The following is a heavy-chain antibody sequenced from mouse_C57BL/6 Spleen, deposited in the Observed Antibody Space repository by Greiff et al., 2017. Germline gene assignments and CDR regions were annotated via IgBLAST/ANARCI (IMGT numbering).Heavy chain of an antibody. CDR3: VRDDWLDY. CDR1: GFTFNTYA. V-gene: IGHV10-3*01. D-gene: IGHD2-13*01. J-gene: IGHJ2*01. CDR2: IRSKSSNNAT. Sequence: EVKVVESGGGLVQPKGSLKLSCAASGFTFNTYAMHWVRQAPGKGLEWVARIRSKSSNNATYYADSVKDRFTISRDDSQSMLYLQMNNLKTEDTAMYYCVRDDWLDYWGQGTTLTVSS.